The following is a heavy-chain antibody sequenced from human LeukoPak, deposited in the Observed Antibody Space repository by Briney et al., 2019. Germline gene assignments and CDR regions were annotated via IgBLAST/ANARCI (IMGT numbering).Heavy chain of an antibody. V-gene: IGHV1-18*01. D-gene: IGHD1-26*01. CDR3: AFSSYYLQGNYYYMDV. Sequence: ASVKASYKASGYTFTSYGIIWVRQAPGQGLEWMGWISDYNGNTNYAQKLQGRATMTTDTSTSTAYMELRSLRSDDTAVYYCAFSSYYLQGNYYYMDVWGKGTTVTVSS. J-gene: IGHJ6*03. CDR1: GYTFTSYG. CDR2: ISDYNGNT.